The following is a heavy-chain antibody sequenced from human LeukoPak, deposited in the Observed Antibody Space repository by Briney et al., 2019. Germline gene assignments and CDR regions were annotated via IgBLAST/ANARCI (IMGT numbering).Heavy chain of an antibody. CDR3: ARRAPYRYYYGSGNPFDP. D-gene: IGHD3-10*01. V-gene: IGHV1-8*01. Sequence: GASVKVSCKASGYTFTSYDINWVRQATGQGLEWMGWMNPNSGNTGYAQKFQGRVTMTRNTSISTAYMELSSLRSEDTAAYYCARRAPYRYYYGSGNPFDPWGQGTLVTVSS. J-gene: IGHJ5*02. CDR2: MNPNSGNT. CDR1: GYTFTSYD.